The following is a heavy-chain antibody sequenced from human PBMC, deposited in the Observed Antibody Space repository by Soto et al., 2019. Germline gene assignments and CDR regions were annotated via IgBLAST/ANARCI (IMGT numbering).Heavy chain of an antibody. V-gene: IGHV1-69*06. CDR1: GGTFSSYA. CDR2: IIPIFGTA. CDR3: ASGDIVVVTAHYYLDY. Sequence: QVQLVQSGAEVKKPGSSVKVSCKASGGTFSSYAISWVRQAPGQGLEWMGGIIPIFGTANYAQKFQGRVTITADKSTSTAYMELSSLISEDTAVYSCASGDIVVVTAHYYLDYGGQGTLVTVSS. J-gene: IGHJ4*02. D-gene: IGHD2-21*02.